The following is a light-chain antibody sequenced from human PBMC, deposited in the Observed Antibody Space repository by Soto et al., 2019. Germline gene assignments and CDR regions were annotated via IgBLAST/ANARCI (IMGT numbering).Light chain of an antibody. V-gene: IGKV1-27*01. CDR3: QTYDKAPWT. CDR2: AAS. CDR1: RGIYTH. Sequence: DIQMTQSPSSLSASVGDRVTITCRASRGIYTHLAWYQQKPGNAPKLLIYAASTLQSGVPSRFSASGSGTDFILTISALQSEDVGTYFCQTYDKAPWTFAPGTGV. J-gene: IGKJ1*01.